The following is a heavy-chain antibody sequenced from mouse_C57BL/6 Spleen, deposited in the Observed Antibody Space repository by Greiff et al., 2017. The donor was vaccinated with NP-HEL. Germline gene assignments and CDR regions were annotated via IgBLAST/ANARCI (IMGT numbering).Heavy chain of an antibody. CDR2: ISNGGGST. Sequence: EVKLMESGGGLVQPGGSLKLSCAASGFTFSDYYMYWVRQTPEKRLEWVAYISNGGGSTYYPDTVKGRFTISRDNAKNTLYLQMSRLKSEDTAMYYCARQEDYYAMDYWGQGTSVTVSS. V-gene: IGHV5-12*01. CDR3: ARQEDYYAMDY. CDR1: GFTFSDYY. J-gene: IGHJ4*01.